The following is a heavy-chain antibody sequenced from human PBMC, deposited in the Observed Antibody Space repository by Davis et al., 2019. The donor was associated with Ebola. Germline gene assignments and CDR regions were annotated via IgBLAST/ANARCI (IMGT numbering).Heavy chain of an antibody. Sequence: MPGGSLRLSCTVSGGSVSGYYWSWIRQPPGRGLEWIGYMYYSGNTKYNPSLKSRGTMSLDRSKNQFSLTLRSVTAADTAVYYCASDNGQYAGWLDPWGQGTLVTVST. D-gene: IGHD2-8*01. CDR3: ASDNGQYAGWLDP. J-gene: IGHJ5*02. CDR1: GGSVSGYY. CDR2: MYYSGNT. V-gene: IGHV4-59*02.